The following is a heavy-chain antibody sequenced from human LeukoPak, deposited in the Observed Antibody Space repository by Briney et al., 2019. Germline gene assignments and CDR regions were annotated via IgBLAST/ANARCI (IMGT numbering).Heavy chain of an antibody. D-gene: IGHD3-10*01. J-gene: IGHJ4*02. Sequence: SETLSLTCTVSGGSISGSNYYWGWIRQPPGKGLEWIGSIYYSGSTYYNPSLKSRVTISVDTSKNQFSLKLSSVTAADTAVYYCARISDDYYGSGSKVDYWGQGTLVTVSS. CDR1: GGSISGSNYY. V-gene: IGHV4-39*01. CDR3: ARISDDYYGSGSKVDY. CDR2: IYYSGST.